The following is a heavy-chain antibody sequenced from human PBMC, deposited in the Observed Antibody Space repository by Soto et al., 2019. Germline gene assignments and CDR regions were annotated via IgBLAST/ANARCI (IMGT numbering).Heavy chain of an antibody. V-gene: IGHV3-11*06. CDR1: GFTFSDYY. D-gene: IGHD3-10*01. CDR2: ISSSSSYI. CDR3: ARDLITMVREYGMDV. J-gene: IGHJ6*02. Sequence: PVGSLRLSCAASGFTFSDYYMSWIRQAPGKGLEWVSYISSSSSYIYYADSVKGRFTISRDNAKNSLYLQMNSLRAEDTAVYYCARDLITMVREYGMDVWGQGTTVTVSS.